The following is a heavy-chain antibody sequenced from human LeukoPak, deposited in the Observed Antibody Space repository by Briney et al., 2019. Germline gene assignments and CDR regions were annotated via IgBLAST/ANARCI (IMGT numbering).Heavy chain of an antibody. CDR1: GFFFSTYA. V-gene: IGHV3-23*01. Sequence: GGSLRLSCAASGFFFSTYAMSWVRQAPGKGLEWVSSISGSGDNTYYADSVKGRFTISRDNSKNTLYLQMNSLRAEDTAAYYCAKGTYDSRGHFDYWGQGTLVSVSS. D-gene: IGHD3-22*01. CDR2: ISGSGDNT. CDR3: AKGTYDSRGHFDY. J-gene: IGHJ4*02.